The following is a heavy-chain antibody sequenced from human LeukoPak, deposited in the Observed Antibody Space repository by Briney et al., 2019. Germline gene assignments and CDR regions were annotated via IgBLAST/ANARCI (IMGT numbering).Heavy chain of an antibody. CDR3: AKAPPDQYYYYYGMDV. Sequence: GGSLRLSCAASGFTFSSYAMHWVRQAPGKGLEWVAVISYDGSNKYYADSVKGRFTISRDNSNNTLSLQMNSLRAEDTAVYYCAKAPPDQYYYYYGMDVWGQGTTVTVSS. D-gene: IGHD1-14*01. CDR2: ISYDGSNK. J-gene: IGHJ6*02. V-gene: IGHV3-30-3*01. CDR1: GFTFSSYA.